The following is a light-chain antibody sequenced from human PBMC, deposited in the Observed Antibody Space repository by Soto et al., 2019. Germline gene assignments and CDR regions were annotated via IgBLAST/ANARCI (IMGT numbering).Light chain of an antibody. J-gene: IGLJ1*01. V-gene: IGLV2-14*01. CDR1: SSDVGGYNY. Sequence: QSALTQPASVSGSPGQSITVSCTGTSSDVGGYNYVSWYQQHPGKAPKLMIYDVSNRPSGVSNRFSGSKSGNTVSLTISGLQAEDEADYYCSSYTSSSTYVFGNGTKVTVL. CDR3: SSYTSSSTYV. CDR2: DVS.